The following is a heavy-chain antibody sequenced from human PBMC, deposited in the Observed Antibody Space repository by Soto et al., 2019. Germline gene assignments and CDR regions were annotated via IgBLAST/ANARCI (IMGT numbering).Heavy chain of an antibody. CDR2: IYWDDNN. CDR1: GFSLSSSGVG. CDR3: AHSKWARGVGDLMDV. V-gene: IGHV2-5*02. D-gene: IGHD3-10*01. J-gene: IGHJ6*02. Sequence: QITLKESGPTLVKPTQTLTLTCTFSGFSLSSSGVGVGWIRQPPGKALEWLALIYWDDNNRYSPSLKSRLTITKDTSKDQVVLTMTNMDPVDTGTYYCAHSKWARGVGDLMDVWGQGTTVTVSS.